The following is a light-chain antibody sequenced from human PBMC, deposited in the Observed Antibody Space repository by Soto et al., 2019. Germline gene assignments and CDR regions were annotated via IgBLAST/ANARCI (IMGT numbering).Light chain of an antibody. J-gene: IGKJ4*01. CDR2: DAS. Sequence: EIVLTQSPATLSLSPGERATLSCRASQSVSTYLAWYQQKPGQAPRLLIYDASNRATGIPARFSGSGSGTDITLTISSLAPEDFAVYYCQHRSSWPLTFGGGTKVEIK. CDR1: QSVSTY. V-gene: IGKV3-11*01. CDR3: QHRSSWPLT.